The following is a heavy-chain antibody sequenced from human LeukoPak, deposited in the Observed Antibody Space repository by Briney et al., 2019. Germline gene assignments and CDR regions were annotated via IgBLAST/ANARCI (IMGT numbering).Heavy chain of an antibody. Sequence: PGGSLRLSCAASGFTFSSYSINWVRQAPGQGLEWVSYISSSGSTIYYADSVKGRFTISRDNAKNSLYLQMNSLRAEDTAVYYCARDKIVGPTTLDYWGQGTLVTVSS. V-gene: IGHV3-48*01. CDR2: ISSSGSTI. J-gene: IGHJ4*02. D-gene: IGHD1-26*01. CDR1: GFTFSSYS. CDR3: ARDKIVGPTTLDY.